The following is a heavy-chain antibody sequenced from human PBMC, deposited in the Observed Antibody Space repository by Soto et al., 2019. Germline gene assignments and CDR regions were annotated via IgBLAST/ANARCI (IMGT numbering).Heavy chain of an antibody. J-gene: IGHJ6*02. Sequence: EVQLLESGGGLVQPGGSLRLSCAASGFTFSSYAMSWVRQAPGKGLEWVSAISGSGGSTLYVDSVKGRITISRDNSKKTLYLQMNSLRAEDTAVYYWAKGRATSVWYPPYYYGMDVWGLGTTVTVSS. CDR2: ISGSGGST. CDR3: AKGRATSVWYPPYYYGMDV. V-gene: IGHV3-23*01. D-gene: IGHD6-19*01. CDR1: GFTFSSYA.